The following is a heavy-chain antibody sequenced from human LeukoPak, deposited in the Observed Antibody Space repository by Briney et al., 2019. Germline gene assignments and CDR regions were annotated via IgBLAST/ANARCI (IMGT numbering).Heavy chain of an antibody. Sequence: PGGSLRLSCAASGFTVSSYYMTWVRQAPGKGPERVSVIYDGGSTYHADSVMGRFSISRDSSKNTLFLQMNSLRAEDTAVYYCARDHNWHISYNYYYGMDVWGQGTTVTVSS. CDR2: IYDGGST. J-gene: IGHJ6*02. D-gene: IGHD2-21*01. V-gene: IGHV3-66*01. CDR3: ARDHNWHISYNYYYGMDV. CDR1: GFTVSSYY.